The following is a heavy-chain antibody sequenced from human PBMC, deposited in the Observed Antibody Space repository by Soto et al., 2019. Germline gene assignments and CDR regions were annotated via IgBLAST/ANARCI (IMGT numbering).Heavy chain of an antibody. Sequence: QVQLVESGGGVVQPGRSLRLSCTPSGFTFSAYGMHWVRQAPGKGLEWVAAISHDGTNKYYGDSVRGRFTISRDNSNNTLYLQMNTLRNEDTAVYYCAKESRSSAVTATRVYGMDVWGQGTTVTVSS. J-gene: IGHJ6*02. CDR2: ISHDGTNK. V-gene: IGHV3-30*18. CDR3: AKESRSSAVTATRVYGMDV. D-gene: IGHD2-21*02. CDR1: GFTFSAYG.